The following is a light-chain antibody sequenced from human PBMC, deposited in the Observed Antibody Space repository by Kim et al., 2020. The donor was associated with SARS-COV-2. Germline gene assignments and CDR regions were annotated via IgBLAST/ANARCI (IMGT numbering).Light chain of an antibody. Sequence: SVSGGDTVTITCLAIQAISTYLPWYQQEPGKASNLLIFEVSTLRSGVPSKFSGSRSGSVFTLTISSLQPEDFATYYCQQFHNYPYTFGQGTKLEI. V-gene: IGKV1-9*01. J-gene: IGKJ2*01. CDR3: QQFHNYPYT. CDR2: EVS. CDR1: QAISTY.